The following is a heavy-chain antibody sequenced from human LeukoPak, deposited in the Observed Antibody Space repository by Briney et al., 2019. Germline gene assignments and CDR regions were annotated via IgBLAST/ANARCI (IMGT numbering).Heavy chain of an antibody. CDR2: IYYSGST. CDR1: GGSISSSSYY. Sequence: PSETLSLTCTVSGGSISSSSYYWGWIRQPPGKGLEWIGSIYYSGSTYYNPSLKSRVTISVDTSKNQFSLKLSSVTAADTAVYYCARHPYCTNGVCHLYFDYWGQGTLVTVSS. CDR3: ARHPYCTNGVCHLYFDY. D-gene: IGHD2-8*01. J-gene: IGHJ4*02. V-gene: IGHV4-39*01.